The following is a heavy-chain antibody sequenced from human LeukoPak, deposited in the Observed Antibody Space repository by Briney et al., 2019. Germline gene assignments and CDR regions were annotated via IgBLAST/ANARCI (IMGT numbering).Heavy chain of an antibody. J-gene: IGHJ6*03. Sequence: ASVKVSCKTSGYIFIDYEISWVRQAPGQGLEWMGWVNPKSGDTGYEQKFQGRITITRDSSISTVYMELSSLRSEDTALYYCARGRYMDVWGKGTTVTVS. CDR3: ARGRYMDV. CDR1: GYIFIDYE. V-gene: IGHV1-8*02. CDR2: VNPKSGDT.